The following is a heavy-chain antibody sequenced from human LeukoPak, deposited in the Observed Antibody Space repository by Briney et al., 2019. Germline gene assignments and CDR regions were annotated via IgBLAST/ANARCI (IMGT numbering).Heavy chain of an antibody. Sequence: SETLSLTCTVSGGSISKYYWSWIRQPPGRRLEWIGYIYTSGGTNYNPSLKSRVTISADTSKNQFSLKLSSVTAADTAVYYCARGSGWYFYWGQGTLVTVSS. CDR3: ARGSGWYFY. V-gene: IGHV4-4*09. D-gene: IGHD6-19*01. J-gene: IGHJ4*02. CDR1: GGSISKYY. CDR2: IYTSGGT.